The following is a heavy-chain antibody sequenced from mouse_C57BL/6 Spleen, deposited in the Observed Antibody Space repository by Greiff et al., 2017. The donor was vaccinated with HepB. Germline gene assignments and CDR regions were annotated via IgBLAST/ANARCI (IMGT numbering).Heavy chain of an antibody. CDR3: AQDSSGYPYFDY. J-gene: IGHJ2*01. D-gene: IGHD3-2*02. V-gene: IGHV1-82*01. Sequence: VQLQQSGPELVKPGASVKISCKASGYAFSSSGMNWVKQRPGKGLEWIGRIYPGDGDTNYNGKFKGKATLTADKSSSTAYMQLSSLTSEDSAVYFCAQDSSGYPYFDYWGQGTTLTVSS. CDR1: GYAFSSSG. CDR2: IYPGDGDT.